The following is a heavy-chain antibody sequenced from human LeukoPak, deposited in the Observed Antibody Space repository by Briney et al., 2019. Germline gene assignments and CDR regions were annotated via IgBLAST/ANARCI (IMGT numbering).Heavy chain of an antibody. D-gene: IGHD6-19*01. V-gene: IGHV1-18*01. CDR2: ISTYNGDT. CDR3: ARDPSNSSGWYIFFDF. Sequence: ASVKVSCKASGYTFTRYGITWVRQAPGQGLEWMGWISTYNGDTKYAQKLQGRVTMTRDTSTNTAYVELRSLRSDDTAVYYCARDPSNSSGWYIFFDFWGQGTLVAVSS. J-gene: IGHJ4*02. CDR1: GYTFTRYG.